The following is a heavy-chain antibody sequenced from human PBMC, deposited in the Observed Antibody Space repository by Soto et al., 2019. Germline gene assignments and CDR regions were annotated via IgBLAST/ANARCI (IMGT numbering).Heavy chain of an antibody. D-gene: IGHD3-9*01. CDR2: ISGSGGST. CDR3: AKGGKYDILTGVDY. Sequence: PGGSLRLSCAASGFTFSSYAMSWVRQAPGKGLEWVSAISGSGGSTYYADSVKGRFTISRDNSKNTLYLQMNSLRAEDTAVYYCAKGGKYDILTGVDYWGQGTLVTVSS. J-gene: IGHJ4*02. CDR1: GFTFSSYA. V-gene: IGHV3-23*01.